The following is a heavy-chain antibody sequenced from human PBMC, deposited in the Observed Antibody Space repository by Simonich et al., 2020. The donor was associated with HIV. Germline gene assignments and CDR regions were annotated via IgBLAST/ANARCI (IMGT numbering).Heavy chain of an antibody. D-gene: IGHD3-3*01. V-gene: IGHV4-34*01. CDR3: ARRDRELILYFDY. CDR2: INHSGIT. Sequence: QVQLQQWGAGLLKPSETLSLTCAVYGGSFSGYYWSWIRQPPGKGLEWIGEINHSGITNYKSSLNSRATISVDKSKNQFSLKLSCVTAADTAIYYCARRDRELILYFDYWGQGNLVTVSS. J-gene: IGHJ4*02. CDR1: GGSFSGYY.